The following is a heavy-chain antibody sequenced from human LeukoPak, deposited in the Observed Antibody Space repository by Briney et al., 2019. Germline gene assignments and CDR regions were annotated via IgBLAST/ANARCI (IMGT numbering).Heavy chain of an antibody. CDR2: IYTSGST. Sequence: SETLSLTCTVSGSISSYYWSWIRQPPGKGLEWTGYIYTSGSTNYNPSLKSRVTISVDTSKNQFSLDLSSVTAADTAVYYCARQKCTSTSCLTKNALDIWGQGTMVTVSS. J-gene: IGHJ3*02. D-gene: IGHD2-2*01. CDR3: ARQKCTSTSCLTKNALDI. CDR1: GSISSYY. V-gene: IGHV4-4*09.